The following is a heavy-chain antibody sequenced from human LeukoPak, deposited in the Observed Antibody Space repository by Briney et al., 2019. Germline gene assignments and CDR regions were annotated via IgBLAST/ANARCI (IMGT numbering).Heavy chain of an antibody. V-gene: IGHV1-46*01. CDR1: GYTFSSNY. CDR3: ARHTIPAAEDYYYGMDV. CDR2: IYPRDGST. Sequence: ASVKVSCKASGYTFSSNYIHWVRQAPGQGLEWMGMIYPRDGSTSYAQKFQGRVTITADESTSTAYMELCSLRSEDTAVYYCARHTIPAAEDYYYGMDVWGQGTTVTVSS. D-gene: IGHD2-2*01. J-gene: IGHJ6*02.